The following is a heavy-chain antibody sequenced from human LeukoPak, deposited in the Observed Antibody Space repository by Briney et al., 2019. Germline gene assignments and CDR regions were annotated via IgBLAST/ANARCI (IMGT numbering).Heavy chain of an antibody. J-gene: IGHJ4*02. Sequence: GGSLRLSCAASGFTFDTYAIYWVRQAPGKGLEWVSGICGSGGCTYYADSVKGRFTISRDNSKNTVYLQMNSLTVDDTAVYYCAKTTVGYSSGRFPGWPADCWGQGTLVTVSS. V-gene: IGHV3-23*01. CDR1: GFTFDTYA. CDR3: AKTTVGYSSGRFPGWPADC. CDR2: ICGSGGCT. D-gene: IGHD6-19*01.